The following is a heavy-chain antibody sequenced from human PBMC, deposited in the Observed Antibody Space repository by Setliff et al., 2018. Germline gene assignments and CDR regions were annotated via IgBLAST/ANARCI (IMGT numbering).Heavy chain of an antibody. D-gene: IGHD2-21*01. CDR1: ATTLSTSSY. CDR3: ATRTFAVIPHSGLGLDYFYGMDV. V-gene: IGHV4-38-2*01. CDR2: IYKGGST. J-gene: IGHJ6*02. Sequence: SETLSLTCAVSATTLSTSSYGGWVRQPPGKGLEWIGDIYKGGSTYYNPSLRSRVSMSLDTSKRPASLNLKSVTAADTGVYYCATRTFAVIPHSGLGLDYFYGMDVWGRGTTVTVSS.